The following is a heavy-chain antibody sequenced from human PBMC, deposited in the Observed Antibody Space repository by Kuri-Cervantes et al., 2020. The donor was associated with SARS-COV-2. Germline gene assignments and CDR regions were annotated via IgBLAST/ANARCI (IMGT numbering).Heavy chain of an antibody. Sequence: ASVKVSCKASGYTFTSYGISWVRQAPGQGLEWMGIINPSGGSTSYAQKFQGRVTMTRDTSTSTVYMELSSLRSEDTAVYYCARDMTSTYYDFWSGYYTGAFDIWGQGTMVTVSS. CDR2: INPSGGST. V-gene: IGHV1-46*01. CDR3: ARDMTSTYYDFWSGYYTGAFDI. CDR1: GYTFTSYG. D-gene: IGHD3-3*01. J-gene: IGHJ3*02.